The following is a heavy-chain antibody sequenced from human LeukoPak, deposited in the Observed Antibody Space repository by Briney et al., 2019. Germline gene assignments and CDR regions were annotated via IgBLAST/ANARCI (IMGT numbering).Heavy chain of an antibody. D-gene: IGHD4-17*01. Sequence: QSGGFLTLSCAASGFTVSSNYMSWVRQAPGKGLKWVAAIYRGGSRYYADSVKGRFTISRDNSKNTLYLQMNSLTAEDTGVYYCARDDYGDQTDYWGQGILVTVSS. CDR1: GFTVSSNY. CDR2: IYRGGSR. CDR3: ARDDYGDQTDY. V-gene: IGHV3-66*01. J-gene: IGHJ4*02.